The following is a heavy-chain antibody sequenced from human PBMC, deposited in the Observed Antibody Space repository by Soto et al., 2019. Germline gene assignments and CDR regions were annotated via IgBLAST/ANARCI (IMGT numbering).Heavy chain of an antibody. CDR3: ARRGSGGWFDP. CDR2: ISGSGGST. D-gene: IGHD3-16*01. J-gene: IGHJ5*02. Sequence: EVQLLESGRGLVQPGGSLRLSCAASGFTFSSYAMSWVRQAPGKGLEWVSVISGSGGSTYYADSVKGRFTISRDNSKNTLYLQMNSLRAEDTALYYCARRGSGGWFDPWGQGTLVTVSS. CDR1: GFTFSSYA. V-gene: IGHV3-23*01.